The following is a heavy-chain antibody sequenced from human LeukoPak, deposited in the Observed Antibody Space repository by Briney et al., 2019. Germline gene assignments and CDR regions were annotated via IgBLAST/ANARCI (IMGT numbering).Heavy chain of an antibody. CDR2: FDPEDGET. D-gene: IGHD3-22*01. Sequence: EASVKVSCKVSGYTLTELSMHWVRQAPGKGLEWMGGFDPEDGETIYAQKFQGRVTMTEDTSTDTAYMELSSLRSEDTAVYYCATVITYYYDSSGYYGFDPWGQGTLVTVSS. CDR1: GYTLTELS. CDR3: ATVITYYYDSSGYYGFDP. J-gene: IGHJ5*02. V-gene: IGHV1-24*01.